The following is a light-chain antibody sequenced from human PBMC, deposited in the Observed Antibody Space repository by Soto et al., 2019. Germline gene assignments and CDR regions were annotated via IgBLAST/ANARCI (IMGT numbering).Light chain of an antibody. J-gene: IGKJ5*01. CDR3: QQYNNRPT. Sequence: EIVMTQSPATLSVSPGQRATLSCRASQSVSSNLAWYQQKPGQAPRLLIYGASTRATGIPARFSGSGSGTEFTLTIRSLQSEDFAVYYCQQYNNRPTFGQRTRLEI. CDR2: GAS. V-gene: IGKV3-15*01. CDR1: QSVSSN.